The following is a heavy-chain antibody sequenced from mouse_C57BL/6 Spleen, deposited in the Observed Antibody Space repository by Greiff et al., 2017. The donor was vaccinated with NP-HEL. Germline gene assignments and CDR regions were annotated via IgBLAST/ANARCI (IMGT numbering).Heavy chain of an antibody. Sequence: VQLQQSGAELVMPGASVKLSCKASGYTFTSYWMHWVKQRPGQGLEWIGEIDPSDSYTNYNQKFKGKSTLTVDKSSSTAYMQLSSLTSEDSAVYYCARSYDGYYGGAYWGQGTLVTVSA. CDR1: GYTFTSYW. J-gene: IGHJ3*01. V-gene: IGHV1-69*01. CDR3: ARSYDGYYGGAY. D-gene: IGHD2-3*01. CDR2: IDPSDSYT.